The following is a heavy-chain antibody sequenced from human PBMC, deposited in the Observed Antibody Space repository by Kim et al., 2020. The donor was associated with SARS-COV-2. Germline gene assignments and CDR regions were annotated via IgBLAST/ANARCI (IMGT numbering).Heavy chain of an antibody. V-gene: IGHV1-46*01. CDR1: EYTFTKSH. D-gene: IGHD1-20*01. J-gene: IGHJ5*01. CDR2: INPGGDGT. CDR3: ARSTGIRHGLSYDS. Sequence: ASVKVSCKASEYTFTKSHIHWVRQAPGQGLEWMGSINPGGDGTNYAQRFKGRLTMTRDTSTSTVFLYLSSLRSEDTDVYFCARSTGIRHGLSYDSWGQGTLVTVSS.